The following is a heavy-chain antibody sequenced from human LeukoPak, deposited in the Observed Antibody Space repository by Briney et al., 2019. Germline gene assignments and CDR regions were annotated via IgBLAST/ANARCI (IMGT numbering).Heavy chain of an antibody. J-gene: IGHJ3*02. CDR1: GFTFSSYA. Sequence: GGSLRLSCAASGFTFSSYAMHWVRQAPGKGQEYVSAISSNGGSTYYANSVKGRFTISRDNSKNTLYLQMGSLRAEDMAVYYCARDVARNGDNAFDIWGQGTMVTVSS. D-gene: IGHD1-14*01. CDR2: ISSNGGST. CDR3: ARDVARNGDNAFDI. V-gene: IGHV3-64*01.